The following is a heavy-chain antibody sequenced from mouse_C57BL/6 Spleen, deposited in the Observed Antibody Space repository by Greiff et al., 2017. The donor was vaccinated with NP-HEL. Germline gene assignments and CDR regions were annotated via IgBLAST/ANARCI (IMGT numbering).Heavy chain of an antibody. CDR2: INPNNGGT. CDR3: ARITTVGPDGY. D-gene: IGHD1-1*01. J-gene: IGHJ2*01. CDR1: GYTFTDYY. V-gene: IGHV1-26*01. Sequence: EVQLQQSGPELVKPGASVKISCKASGYTFTDYYMNWVKQSHGKSLEWIGDINPNNGGTSYNQKFKGKATLTVDKSSSTAYMELRSLTSEDSAVYYCARITTVGPDGYWGQGTTLTVSS.